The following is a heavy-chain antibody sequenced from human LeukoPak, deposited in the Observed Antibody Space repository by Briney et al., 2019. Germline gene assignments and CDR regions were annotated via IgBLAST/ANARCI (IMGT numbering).Heavy chain of an antibody. J-gene: IGHJ4*02. V-gene: IGHV6-1*01. D-gene: IGHD6-13*01. CDR3: ARGGSGIDVSLFEY. Sequence: SQTLSLTCAISGDSVSSNSAAWNWIRQSPSRGLEWLGRTYYRSKWYYDYTASVKSRIIINPDTSKNQFSLQLNSVTPEDTAVYILARGGSGIDVSLFEYGGQGTLVTVSA. CDR2: TYYRSKWYY. CDR1: GDSVSSNSAA.